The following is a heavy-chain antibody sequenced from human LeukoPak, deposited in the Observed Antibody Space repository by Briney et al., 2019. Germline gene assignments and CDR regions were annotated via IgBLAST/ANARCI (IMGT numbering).Heavy chain of an antibody. D-gene: IGHD1-26*01. V-gene: IGHV4-30-2*01. CDR1: GGSISSGGYY. J-gene: IGHJ4*02. CDR3: ARLTYSGSYFIDY. Sequence: SQTLSLTCTVSGGSISSGGYYWSWIRQPPGKGLEWIGYIYHSGSTYYNPSLKSRVTISVDRSKNQFSLKPSSVTAADTAVYYCARLTYSGSYFIDYWGQGTLVTVSS. CDR2: IYHSGST.